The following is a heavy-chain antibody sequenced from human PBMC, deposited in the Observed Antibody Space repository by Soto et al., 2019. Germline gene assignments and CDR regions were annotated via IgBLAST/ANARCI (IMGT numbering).Heavy chain of an antibody. CDR2: IKSKTDGGTT. CDR3: TTAYYYDSSGYYPIDLDYYYGMDV. V-gene: IGHV3-15*07. D-gene: IGHD3-22*01. CDR1: GFTFSNAW. J-gene: IGHJ6*02. Sequence: GGSLRLSCAASGFTFSNAWMNWVRQAPGKGLEWVGRIKSKTDGGTTDYAAPVKGRFTISRDDSKNTLYLQMNSLKTEDTAVYYCTTAYYYDSSGYYPIDLDYYYGMDVWGQGTTVTVSS.